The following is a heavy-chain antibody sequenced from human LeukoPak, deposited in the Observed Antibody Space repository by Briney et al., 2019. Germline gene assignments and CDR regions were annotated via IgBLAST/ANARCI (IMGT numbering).Heavy chain of an antibody. CDR3: AARPCGGDCYHYNWFDP. CDR1: GYTFTSYG. Sequence: ASVKVSCKASGYTFTSYGIIWVRQAPGQGLEWMGWISPYNGNTNYAQKLQGRVTITADESTSTAYMELSSLRSEDTAVYYCAARPCGGDCYHYNWFDPWGQGTLVTVSS. D-gene: IGHD2-21*02. CDR2: ISPYNGNT. J-gene: IGHJ5*02. V-gene: IGHV1-18*01.